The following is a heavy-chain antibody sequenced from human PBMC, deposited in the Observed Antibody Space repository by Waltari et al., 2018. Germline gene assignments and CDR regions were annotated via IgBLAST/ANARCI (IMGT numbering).Heavy chain of an antibody. V-gene: IGHV3-30-3*01. J-gene: IGHJ4*02. Sequence: QVQLVESGGGVVQPGRSLRLSCAASGFTFSSYAMHWVRQAPGKGLGWVALISYDGSNKYDADSVKGRFTISRDNSKNTLYLQMNSLRAEDTAVYDCAKGTPGDYWGQGTLVTVSS. D-gene: IGHD1-1*01. CDR2: ISYDGSNK. CDR3: AKGTPGDY. CDR1: GFTFSSYA.